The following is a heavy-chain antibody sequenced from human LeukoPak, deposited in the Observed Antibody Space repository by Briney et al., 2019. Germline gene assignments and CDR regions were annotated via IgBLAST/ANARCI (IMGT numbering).Heavy chain of an antibody. CDR1: GYTFTSYD. V-gene: IGHV1-8*03. D-gene: IGHD2-15*01. CDR2: MNPNSGNT. J-gene: IGHJ5*02. Sequence: ASVKVSCKASGYTFTSYDINWVRQATGQGLEWMGWMNPNSGNTGYAQKFQGRVTITRNTSISTAYMELSSLRSEDTAVYYCARADLGYCSGGSCYWFDPWGQGALVTVSS. CDR3: ARADLGYCSGGSCYWFDP.